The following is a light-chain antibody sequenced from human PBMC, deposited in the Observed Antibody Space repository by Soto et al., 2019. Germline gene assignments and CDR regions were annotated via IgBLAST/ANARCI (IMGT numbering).Light chain of an antibody. CDR3: SSYTSSTTIV. J-gene: IGLJ2*01. Sequence: QSVLTQPASVSGSPGQSITISCTGTSSDVGGYNYVSWYQQHPGKAPKLMISDVSKRHSGVSNRFSGSKSGNTASLTISGLQAEDEADYYCSSYTSSTTIVFGGGTKLTV. CDR1: SSDVGGYNY. CDR2: DVS. V-gene: IGLV2-14*01.